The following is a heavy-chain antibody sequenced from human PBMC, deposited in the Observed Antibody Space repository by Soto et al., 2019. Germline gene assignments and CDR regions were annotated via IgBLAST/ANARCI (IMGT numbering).Heavy chain of an antibody. CDR3: ACTAVDY. J-gene: IGHJ4*02. D-gene: IGHD6-19*01. CDR1: GFTFSSYG. V-gene: IGHV3-30*03. CDR2: ISYDGNDK. Sequence: QVQLVESGGGVVQPGRSLRLSCAASGFTFSSYGMHWVRQAPGKGLEWVAVISYDGNDKYYADSVKGRFTISRDNSKNTLYLQMNSLRADDTAVYYCACTAVDYWGQGTLDTVSS.